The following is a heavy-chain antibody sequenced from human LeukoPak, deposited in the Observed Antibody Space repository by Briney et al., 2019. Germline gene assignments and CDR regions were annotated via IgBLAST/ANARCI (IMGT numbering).Heavy chain of an antibody. V-gene: IGHV4-4*07. J-gene: IGHJ4*02. CDR2: IYTSGST. Sequence: TSETLSLTCAVYGGSISSYYWSWIRQPAGKGLEWIGRIYTSGSTNYNPSLKSRVTMSVDTSKNQFSLKLSSVTAADTAVYYCARENYYDSSGYPRPGFDYWGQGTLVTVSS. D-gene: IGHD3-22*01. CDR3: ARENYYDSSGYPRPGFDY. CDR1: GGSISSYY.